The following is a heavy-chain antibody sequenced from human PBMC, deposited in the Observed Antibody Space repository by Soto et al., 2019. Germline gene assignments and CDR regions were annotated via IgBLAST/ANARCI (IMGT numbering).Heavy chain of an antibody. CDR3: ARGQLVNWFDP. D-gene: IGHD6-6*01. CDR1: GVSISSYY. Sequence: SETLSLTCTVSGVSISSYYWSWIRQPPGKGLEWIGYIYYSGSTNYNPSLKSRVTISVDTSKNQFSLKLSSVTAADTAVYYCARGQLVNWFDPWGQGTLVTVSS. J-gene: IGHJ5*02. V-gene: IGHV4-59*01. CDR2: IYYSGST.